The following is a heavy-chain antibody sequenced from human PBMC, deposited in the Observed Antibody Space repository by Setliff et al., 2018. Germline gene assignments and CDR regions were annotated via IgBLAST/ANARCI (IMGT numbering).Heavy chain of an antibody. V-gene: IGHV4-30-4*08. J-gene: IGHJ3*02. D-gene: IGHD2-2*01. CDR3: ARVVVVPAANGRGDAFDI. CDR2: IYYSGST. CDR1: GGSISSGDYY. Sequence: PSETLSLTCTVSGGSISSGDYYWSWIRQPPGKGLEWIGYIYYSGSTYYNPSLKSRVTISVDTSKNQFSLKLSSVTAADTAGYYCARVVVVPAANGRGDAFDIWGQGTMVTVSS.